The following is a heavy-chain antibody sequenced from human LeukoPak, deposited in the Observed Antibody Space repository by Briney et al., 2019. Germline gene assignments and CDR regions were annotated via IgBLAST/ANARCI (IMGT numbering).Heavy chain of an antibody. CDR3: AKEPGGNHK. Sequence: SETLSLTCSVSGGSISSSSYYWGWIRQPPGKGLEWIGSIYYSGSTYYNPSLKSRVTISVDTSKNHFSLRLNSVTAADTAVYYCAKEPGGNHKWGQGTLVTVSS. CDR1: GGSISSSSYY. V-gene: IGHV4-39*02. CDR2: IYYSGST. J-gene: IGHJ4*02. D-gene: IGHD1-14*01.